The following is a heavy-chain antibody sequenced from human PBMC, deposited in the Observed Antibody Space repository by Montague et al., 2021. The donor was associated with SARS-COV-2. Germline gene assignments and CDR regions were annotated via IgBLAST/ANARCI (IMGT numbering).Heavy chain of an antibody. CDR3: AKDSRYSSGV. CDR1: GFTFSTYA. J-gene: IGHJ6*02. D-gene: IGHD6-19*01. CDR2: IGGGGDTT. Sequence: SLRLSCAASGFTFSTYAMSWVRQAPGKGLEWVSTIGGGGDTTYYADSVKGRFTISRDNSKNTVFLQTNSLRAEDTATYYCAKDSRYSSGVWGQGTTVTVSS. V-gene: IGHV3-23*01.